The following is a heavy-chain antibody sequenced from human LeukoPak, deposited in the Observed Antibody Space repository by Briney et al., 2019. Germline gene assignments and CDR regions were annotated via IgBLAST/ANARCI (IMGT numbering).Heavy chain of an antibody. CDR2: VYNSGST. V-gene: IGHV4-59*08. CDR1: GDSISRYY. D-gene: IGHD2-21*01. CDR3: ASHCGTTDCYSYYAMDV. Sequence: PSETLSLTCIISGDSISRYYWSWLRQPPGKGLEWIGYVYNSGSTDYNPSLKSRLTISADMSKNLFSLKLRSVTAADTAVYYCASHCGTTDCYSYYAMDVWDQGTTVIV. J-gene: IGHJ6*02.